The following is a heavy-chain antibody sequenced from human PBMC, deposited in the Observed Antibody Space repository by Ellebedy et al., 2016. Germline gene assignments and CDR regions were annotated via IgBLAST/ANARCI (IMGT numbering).Heavy chain of an antibody. Sequence: GGSLRLSXAASGFTFSDYYMNWIRQAPGKGLEWVSYISISAGTVYYADSVKGRFTISRDNAKNSLYLQMNSLRAEDTAVYYCARSYPPGEDSYYYGMDVWGQGTTVTVSS. J-gene: IGHJ6*02. V-gene: IGHV3-11*01. CDR1: GFTFSDYY. D-gene: IGHD1-14*01. CDR2: ISISAGTV. CDR3: ARSYPPGEDSYYYGMDV.